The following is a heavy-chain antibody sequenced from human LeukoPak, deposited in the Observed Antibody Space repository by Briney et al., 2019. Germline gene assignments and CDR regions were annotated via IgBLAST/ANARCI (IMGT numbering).Heavy chain of an antibody. CDR2: INPNSGGT. J-gene: IGHJ4*02. V-gene: IGHV1-2*06. Sequence: ASVKVSCKASGYTFTGYYMHWVRQAPGQGLEWMGRINPNSGGTNYAQKFQGRATMTRDTSISTAYMELSRLRSDDTAVYYCARRGIAVAGTLPLIDYWGQGTLVTVSS. D-gene: IGHD6-19*01. CDR1: GYTFTGYY. CDR3: ARRGIAVAGTLPLIDY.